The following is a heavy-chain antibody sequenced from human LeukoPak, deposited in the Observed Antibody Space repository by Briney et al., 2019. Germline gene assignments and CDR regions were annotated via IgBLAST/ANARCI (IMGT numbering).Heavy chain of an antibody. CDR1: GYSFTSYW. CDR2: IDPSDSYT. V-gene: IGHV5-10-1*01. J-gene: IGHJ4*02. D-gene: IGHD3-22*01. Sequence: GESLKISCKGSGYSFTSYWITWVRQMPGEGLECVGKIDPSDSYTNYSPSFQGHVTISADKSINTAYLQWSSLKASDTAIYYCARHLGGYTHFDYWGQGTLVTVSS. CDR3: ARHLGGYTHFDY.